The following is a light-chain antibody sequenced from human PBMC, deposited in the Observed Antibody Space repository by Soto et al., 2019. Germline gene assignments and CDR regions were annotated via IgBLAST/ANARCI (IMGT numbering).Light chain of an antibody. CDR1: SGSIASNY. V-gene: IGLV6-57*04. J-gene: IGLJ3*02. CDR2: EDN. CDR3: QSYDSSNQV. Sequence: NFMLTQPHSVSESPGKTVTISCTRSSGSIASNYVQWYQQRPGSAPTTVIYEDNQRPSGVPDRLSGSSDSSSNSASLTISGLKTEDEADYCCQSYDSSNQVFGGGTKVTVL.